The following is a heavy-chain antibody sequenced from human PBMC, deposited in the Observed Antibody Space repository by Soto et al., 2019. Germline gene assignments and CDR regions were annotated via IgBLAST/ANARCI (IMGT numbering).Heavy chain of an antibody. CDR3: ASSTSSTLNYYYGMDV. J-gene: IGHJ6*02. D-gene: IGHD6-6*01. CDR1: GFIFSSFG. CDR2: MSYDGSTK. Sequence: PGGSLRLSCAASGFIFSSFGMHWVRQAPDKGLEWVAVMSYDGSTKLYTDSVKGRFTIARDNSKNILYLQMNSLTIEDTAVFYCASSTSSTLNYYYGMDVWGQGTTVTVSS. V-gene: IGHV3-30*03.